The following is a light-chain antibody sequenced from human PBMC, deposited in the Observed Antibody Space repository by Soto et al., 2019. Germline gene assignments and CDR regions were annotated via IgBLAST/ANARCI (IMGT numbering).Light chain of an antibody. V-gene: IGLV1-40*01. CDR3: QSYDSSLSGYV. CDR2: GNN. CDR1: SANIGAAYN. J-gene: IGLJ1*01. Sequence: QSALAQPPSVSGAPGQRVTISCTGSSANIGAAYNVDWYQQLPGTAPKLLIYGNNNRPSGVPARFSGSRSGTSASLAIAGLQAEDEGDYYCQSYDSSLSGYVFGTGTKVTVL.